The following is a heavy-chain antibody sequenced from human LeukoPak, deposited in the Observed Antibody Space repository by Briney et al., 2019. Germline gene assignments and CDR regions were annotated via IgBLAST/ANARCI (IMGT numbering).Heavy chain of an antibody. CDR1: GYTFTGYY. CDR3: ATFRWIAYSNWFDP. Sequence: ASVKVSCKASGYTFTGYYMHWVRQAPGQGLERMGWINPNSGGTNYAQKFQGRVTMTRDTSISTAYMELSSLTSEDTAMYYCATFRWIAYSNWFDPWGQGTLVTVSP. CDR2: INPNSGGT. J-gene: IGHJ5*02. V-gene: IGHV1-2*02. D-gene: IGHD3-3*01.